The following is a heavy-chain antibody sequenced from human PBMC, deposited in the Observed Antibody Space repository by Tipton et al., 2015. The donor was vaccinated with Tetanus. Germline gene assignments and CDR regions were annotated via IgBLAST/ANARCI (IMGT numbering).Heavy chain of an antibody. CDR2: TYYRSKWYN. CDR3: ARESPAPDC. J-gene: IGHJ4*02. CDR1: GDSVSRNNAT. D-gene: IGHD1-14*01. Sequence: GLVKPSQTLSLTCVISGDSVSRNNATWNWIRQSPSRGLEWLGRTYYRSKWYNDYAPSVKSRITIKPDTSKNQFSLQLNSMTPEDTAVYFCARESPAPDCWGQGILVTVSS. V-gene: IGHV6-1*01.